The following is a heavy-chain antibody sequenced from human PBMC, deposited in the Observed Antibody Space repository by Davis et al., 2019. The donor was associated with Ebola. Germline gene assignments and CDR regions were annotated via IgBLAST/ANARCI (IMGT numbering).Heavy chain of an antibody. CDR3: ARRPRGITMVRGVTSDAFDI. Sequence: GESLKISCKGSGYSFTSYWINWVRQMPGKGLEWMGTIDPSDSYTNYSPSFQGHVTISADKSISTAYLQWSSLKASDTAMYYCARRPRGITMVRGVTSDAFDIWGQGTMVTVSS. CDR2: IDPSDSYT. V-gene: IGHV5-10-1*01. D-gene: IGHD3-10*01. J-gene: IGHJ3*02. CDR1: GYSFTSYW.